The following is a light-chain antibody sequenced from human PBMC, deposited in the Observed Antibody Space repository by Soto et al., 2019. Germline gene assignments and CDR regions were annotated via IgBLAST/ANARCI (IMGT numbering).Light chain of an antibody. Sequence: EIVLTQSPDTLSLSPGERATLSCRASQSVMSSYLAWYQQKPGQAPRLLIHAASSRATGIPDRFSGSGSGTDFTLTISRLEPEDFAVYYCQHYCGSRGVTFGGGTKVEIK. CDR2: AAS. J-gene: IGKJ4*01. CDR3: QHYCGSRGVT. CDR1: QSVMSSY. V-gene: IGKV3-20*01.